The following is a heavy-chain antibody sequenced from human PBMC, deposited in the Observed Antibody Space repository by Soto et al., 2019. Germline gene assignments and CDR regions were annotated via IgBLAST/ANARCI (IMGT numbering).Heavy chain of an antibody. J-gene: IGHJ6*02. V-gene: IGHV3-49*03. CDR3: TRAPLLDYDFWSGYRPGMDV. CDR2: IRSKAYGGTT. CDR1: GFTFGDYA. Sequence: SLRLSCTASGFTFGDYAMSWFRQAPGKGLEWVGFIRSKAYGGTTEYAASVKGRFTISRDDSKSIAYLQMNSLKTEDTAVYYCTRAPLLDYDFWSGYRPGMDVWGQGTTVTVSS. D-gene: IGHD3-3*01.